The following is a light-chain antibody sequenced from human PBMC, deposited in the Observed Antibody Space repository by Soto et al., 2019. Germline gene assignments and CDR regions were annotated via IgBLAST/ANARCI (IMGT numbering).Light chain of an antibody. V-gene: IGKV3-15*01. CDR3: QQYNNWPPVT. CDR2: GAS. Sequence: EIVMTQSPATLSVSPGERATLSCRASQSVSSNLAWYQQRPGQAPRLLIYGASTRATGIPARFSGSGSETEFTLTINSLQSEDCAIYYCQQYNNWPPVTFGGGTKVEIK. CDR1: QSVSSN. J-gene: IGKJ4*01.